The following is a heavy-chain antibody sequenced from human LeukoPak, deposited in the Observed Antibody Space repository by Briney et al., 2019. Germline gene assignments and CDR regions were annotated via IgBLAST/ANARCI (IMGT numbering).Heavy chain of an antibody. V-gene: IGHV3-53*01. Sequence: PGGSLRLSCAASGFSVSGNYMSWVRQAPGKGLEWVSAIYSGGATYYTDSVKGRFTMSRHTSKNTLDLQMNSLRAEDTAVYYCARVWYSTYFDSWGQGTLVTVSS. CDR2: IYSGGAT. CDR3: ARVWYSTYFDS. J-gene: IGHJ4*02. CDR1: GFSVSGNY. D-gene: IGHD6-13*01.